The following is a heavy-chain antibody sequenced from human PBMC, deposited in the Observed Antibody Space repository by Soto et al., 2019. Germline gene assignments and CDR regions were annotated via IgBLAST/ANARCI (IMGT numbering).Heavy chain of an antibody. CDR3: ARGKGSSGSSDGPGMGY. Sequence: ASVKVSCKASGYTFTSYYMHWVRQAPGQGLEWMGIINPSGGSTSYAQKFQGRVTMTRDTSTSTVYMELSSLRSEDTAVYYCARGKGSSGSSDGPGMGYWGQGTPVTVSS. V-gene: IGHV1-46*01. CDR1: GYTFTSYY. J-gene: IGHJ4*02. CDR2: INPSGGST. D-gene: IGHD6-19*01.